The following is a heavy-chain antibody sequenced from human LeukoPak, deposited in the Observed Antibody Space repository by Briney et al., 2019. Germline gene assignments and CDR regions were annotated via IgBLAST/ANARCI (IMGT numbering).Heavy chain of an antibody. J-gene: IGHJ3*02. CDR2: IYYSGST. V-gene: IGHV4-59*01. Sequence: SETLSLTCTVSGGSISSYYWSWIRQPPGKGLEWIGYIYYSGSTNYNPSLKSRVTISVDTPKNQFSLKLSSVTAADTAVYYCARVDGYNYAFDIWGQGTMVTVSS. CDR3: ARVDGYNYAFDI. D-gene: IGHD5-24*01. CDR1: GGSISSYY.